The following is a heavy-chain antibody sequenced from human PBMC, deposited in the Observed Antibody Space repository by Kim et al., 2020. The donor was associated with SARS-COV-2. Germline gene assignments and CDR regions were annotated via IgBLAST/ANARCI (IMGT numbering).Heavy chain of an antibody. Sequence: ADSVKCRFTNSRHNSKNTLYLQMNSLRAEDTAVYYCARATYYDFWSGYGYWGQGTLVTVSS. V-gene: IGHV3-53*04. J-gene: IGHJ4*02. CDR3: ARATYYDFWSGYGY. D-gene: IGHD3-3*01.